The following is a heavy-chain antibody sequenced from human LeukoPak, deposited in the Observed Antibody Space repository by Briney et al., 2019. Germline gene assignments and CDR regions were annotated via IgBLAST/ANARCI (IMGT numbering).Heavy chain of an antibody. CDR3: ARQSGTYWGLDY. J-gene: IGHJ4*02. CDR1: GYTFTDYY. V-gene: IGHV1-2*02. CDR2: MYVKTGAT. Sequence: ASVTVSCKASGYTFTDYYIHWVRPAPGHGLEWLGWMYVKTGATSSAQRFPDRFTMTRDTSIGTASMEFSSLTSDDTAVYYCARQSGTYWGLDYWGQGTLVTVSS. D-gene: IGHD1-26*01.